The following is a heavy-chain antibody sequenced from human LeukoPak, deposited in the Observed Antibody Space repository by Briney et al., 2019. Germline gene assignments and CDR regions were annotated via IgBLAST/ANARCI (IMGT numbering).Heavy chain of an antibody. J-gene: IGHJ4*02. CDR2: ISGSGGST. CDR1: GFTFSSYA. Sequence: PGGSLRLSCAASGFTFSSYAMSWVRQAPGKGLEWVSAISGSGGSTYYADSVKGRFTISRDNSKNTLYLQMNSLRAEDTAVYYCAKAHRGHSSSWYLDYWGQGTLVTVSS. V-gene: IGHV3-23*01. CDR3: AKAHRGHSSSWYLDY. D-gene: IGHD6-13*01.